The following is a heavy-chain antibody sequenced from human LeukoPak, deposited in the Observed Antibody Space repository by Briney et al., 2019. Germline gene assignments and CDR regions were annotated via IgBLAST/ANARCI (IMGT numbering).Heavy chain of an antibody. J-gene: IGHJ4*02. Sequence: PGGSLRLACSASGFTFSSYAMDWVRRAPGKGLEYVSAISRKGGRTYYAISGKGKLTVSRDNSKNTLYLQMSSLRAQDTAVYYCVQGGNQLELFDCWGQGAVATVSS. CDR2: ISRKGGRT. V-gene: IGHV3-64D*06. D-gene: IGHD1-7*01. CDR3: VQGGNQLELFDC. CDR1: GFTFSSYA.